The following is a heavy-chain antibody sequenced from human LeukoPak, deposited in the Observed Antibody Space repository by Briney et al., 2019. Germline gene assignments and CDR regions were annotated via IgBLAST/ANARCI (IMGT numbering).Heavy chain of an antibody. CDR3: ARGGGIVVVPADAFDI. V-gene: IGHV1-2*02. CDR1: GYTFTGYY. D-gene: IGHD2-2*01. CDR2: INPNSGGT. J-gene: IGHJ3*02. Sequence: GASVKVSCKASGYTFTGYYMHWVRQAPGQGLEWMGWINPNSGGTNYAQKFQGRVTMTRDTSISTAYMELSRLRSDDTAVYYCARGGGIVVVPADAFDIWGQGTMVTVSS.